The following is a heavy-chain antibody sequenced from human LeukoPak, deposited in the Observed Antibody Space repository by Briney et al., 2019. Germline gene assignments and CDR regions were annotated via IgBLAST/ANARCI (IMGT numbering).Heavy chain of an antibody. CDR2: MNPNSGNT. Sequence: ASVKVSCKASGYTFTSYDINWVRQATGQGLEWMGWMNPNSGNTGYAQKFQGRVTMTRNTSISTAYMELSSLRSEDTAVYYCARGWGTPHYHYYGMDVWGQGTTVTVSS. J-gene: IGHJ6*02. D-gene: IGHD1-14*01. CDR3: ARGWGTPHYHYYGMDV. CDR1: GYTFTSYD. V-gene: IGHV1-8*01.